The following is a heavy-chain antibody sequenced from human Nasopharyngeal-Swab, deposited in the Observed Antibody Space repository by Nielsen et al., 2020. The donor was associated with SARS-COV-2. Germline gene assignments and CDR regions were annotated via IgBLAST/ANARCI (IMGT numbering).Heavy chain of an antibody. J-gene: IGHJ3*02. D-gene: IGHD3-22*01. V-gene: IGHV4-31*02. Sequence: SCTVSGGSISSGGYYWSWIRQHPGKGLEWIGYIYYSGSTYYNPSLKSRVTISVDTSKNQFSLKLSSVTAADTAVYYCARAVITMIVVVNAFDIWGQGTMVTVSS. CDR2: IYYSGST. CDR1: GGSISSGGYY. CDR3: ARAVITMIVVVNAFDI.